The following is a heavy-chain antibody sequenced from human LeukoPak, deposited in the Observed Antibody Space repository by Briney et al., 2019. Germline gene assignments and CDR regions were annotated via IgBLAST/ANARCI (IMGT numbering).Heavy chain of an antibody. V-gene: IGHV3-30*02. CDR3: AREDYDILTGYSNYYYYYGMDV. J-gene: IGHJ6*02. Sequence: PGGNLSLSCAASGFTLSRYGMHWLRQAPGKGLEWVAFIRFDGSIKYYAAHVKGRFTISRDNSKNTLYLQMNSLRAEDTAVYYCAREDYDILTGYSNYYYYYGMDVWGQGTTVTVSS. D-gene: IGHD3-9*01. CDR2: IRFDGSIK. CDR1: GFTLSRYG.